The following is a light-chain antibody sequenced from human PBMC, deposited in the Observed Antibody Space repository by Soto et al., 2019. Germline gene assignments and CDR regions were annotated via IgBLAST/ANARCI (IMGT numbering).Light chain of an antibody. CDR3: AAWDDSLSGYV. Sequence: QSVLTQPPSASETPGQRVSISCSGSGSNIGSNTVHWYQQLPGTAPKPLMYNNNQRPSGGPDRFSGSKSGTSASLAISGLQSEDEADYYCAAWDDSLSGYVFGTGTKVTVL. V-gene: IGLV1-44*01. CDR1: GSNIGSNT. J-gene: IGLJ1*01. CDR2: NNN.